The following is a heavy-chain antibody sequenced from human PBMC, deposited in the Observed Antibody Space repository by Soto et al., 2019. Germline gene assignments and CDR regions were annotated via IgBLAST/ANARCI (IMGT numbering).Heavy chain of an antibody. CDR1: GFTFSNYG. V-gene: IGHV3-30*18. CDR3: AKDGGPVYCNSPGCSAKHFDY. J-gene: IGHJ4*02. Sequence: QVQLVESGGGVVQPGRSLRLSCAASGFTFSNYGIHWVRQAPGKGLEWVAIISYDGDNEYYADSVRCRFTISRDNSKNTLYLQTSSLRHEDTAVYYCAKDGGPVYCNSPGCSAKHFDYWGQGTLVTVSS. D-gene: IGHD2-2*01. CDR2: ISYDGDNE.